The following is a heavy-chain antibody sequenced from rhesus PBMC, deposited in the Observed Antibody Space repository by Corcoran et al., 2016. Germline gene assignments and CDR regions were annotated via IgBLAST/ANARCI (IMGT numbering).Heavy chain of an antibody. CDR3: ARYVGSGLGH. CDR1: GGSLNSDW. Sequence: QVQLQESGPGLVKPSETLSLTCAVSGGSLNSDWWSGIRQSPGKGLEWIGESNGRGGTPNYNPPLRSRVTISKGASKKQFSLKLSSVTAADTAGYYCARYVGSGLGHWGQGVLVTVSS. D-gene: IGHD6-31*01. V-gene: IGHV4-80*01. J-gene: IGHJ4*01. CDR2: SNGRGGTP.